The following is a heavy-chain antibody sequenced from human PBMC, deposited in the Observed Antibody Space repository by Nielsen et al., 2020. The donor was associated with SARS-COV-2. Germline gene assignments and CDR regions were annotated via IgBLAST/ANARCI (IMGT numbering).Heavy chain of an antibody. CDR1: GFTFSSYG. CDR3: SSPTVAY. Sequence: GGSLRLSCAASGFTFSSYGMHWVRQAPGKGLEWVAVISYDGSNKYYADSVKGRFTISRDDSKNTAYLQMSSLKTEDTALYYCSSPTVAYWGQGTLVTVSS. CDR2: ISYDGSNK. J-gene: IGHJ4*02. D-gene: IGHD4-23*01. V-gene: IGHV3-30*03.